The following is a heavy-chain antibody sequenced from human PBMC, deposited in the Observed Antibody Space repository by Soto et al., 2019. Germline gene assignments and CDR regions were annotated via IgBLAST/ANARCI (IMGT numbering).Heavy chain of an antibody. CDR2: ISYDGSNK. Sequence: GGSLRLSCAASGFTFSSYGMHWVRQAPGKGLEWVAVISYDGSNKYYADSVKGRFTISRDNSKNTLYLQMNSLRAEDTAVYYCAKAVVAARLVDYWGQGTLVTVSS. V-gene: IGHV3-30*18. D-gene: IGHD6-6*01. CDR3: AKAVVAARLVDY. CDR1: GFTFSSYG. J-gene: IGHJ4*02.